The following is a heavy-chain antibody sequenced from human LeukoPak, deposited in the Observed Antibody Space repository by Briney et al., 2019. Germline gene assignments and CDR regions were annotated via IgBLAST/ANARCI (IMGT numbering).Heavy chain of an antibody. CDR1: GYTFSNNW. V-gene: IGHV5-51*01. CDR3: ARESRLTYPDY. Sequence: GESLKISCKGSGYTFSNNWIVWVRQMPGKGLEWMGIIFPGGSDTRYSPSFQGLVTISADKSINTAYQQWSSLKASDTAIYYCARESRLTYPDYWGQGTLVSVSS. J-gene: IGHJ4*02. CDR2: IFPGGSDT. D-gene: IGHD6-6*01.